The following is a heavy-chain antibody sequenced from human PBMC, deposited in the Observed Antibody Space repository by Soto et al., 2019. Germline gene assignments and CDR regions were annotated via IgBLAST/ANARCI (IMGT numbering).Heavy chain of an antibody. Sequence: SETLSLTCTVSGGSISSSSYYWGWIRQPPGKGLEWIGSIYYSGSTYYNPSRKSRVTISVDTSKNQFSLKLSSVTAADTAVYYCARVYSGGSCYSCYYFDYWGQGTLVTVSS. D-gene: IGHD2-15*01. CDR2: IYYSGST. V-gene: IGHV4-39*01. CDR1: GGSISSSSYY. CDR3: ARVYSGGSCYSCYYFDY. J-gene: IGHJ4*02.